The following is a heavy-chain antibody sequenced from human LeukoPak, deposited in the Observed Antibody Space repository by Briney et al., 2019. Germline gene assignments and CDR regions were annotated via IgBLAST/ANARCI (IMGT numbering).Heavy chain of an antibody. CDR3: ARLASSSWLRGGAYYFDY. J-gene: IGHJ4*02. V-gene: IGHV5-51*01. CDR1: GYSFTSYW. Sequence: PGESLKISCKGSGYSFTSYWIGWVRQMPGKGLEWMGIIYPGDSDTRYSPSFQGQVTISADKSISTAYLQWSSLRASDTAMYYCARLASSSWLRGGAYYFDYWGQGTLVTVSS. CDR2: IYPGDSDT. D-gene: IGHD6-13*01.